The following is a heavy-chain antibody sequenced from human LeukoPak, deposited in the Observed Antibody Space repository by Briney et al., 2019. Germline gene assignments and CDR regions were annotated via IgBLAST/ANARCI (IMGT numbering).Heavy chain of an antibody. CDR2: IYTGGIT. J-gene: IGHJ5*02. D-gene: IGHD3-3*02. CDR1: GGSMRSFY. CDR3: ARDPSISMIASRFDP. V-gene: IGHV4-4*07. Sequence: SETLSLTCTVSGGSMRSFYWTWIRQPAGKGLEWIGRIYTGGITNYNPSLKSRVTLSLDTSKNHFSLNLKSVTAADTAVYYCARDPSISMIASRFDPWGQGILVTVSS.